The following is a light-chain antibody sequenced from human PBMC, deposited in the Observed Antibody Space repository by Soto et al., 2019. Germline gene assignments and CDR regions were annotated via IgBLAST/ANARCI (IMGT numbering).Light chain of an antibody. J-gene: IGKJ2*01. V-gene: IGKV3-20*01. Sequence: EIVLTQSPGTLSLSPGERATLSCRASQSVSSSFLAWYQQKPGQAPRLLIYGAASRATGIPDRFSGSGSGTDFTLTINRLESEDFAGDYCQQDGSSPYTFGQGTKLEVK. CDR1: QSVSSSF. CDR2: GAA. CDR3: QQDGSSPYT.